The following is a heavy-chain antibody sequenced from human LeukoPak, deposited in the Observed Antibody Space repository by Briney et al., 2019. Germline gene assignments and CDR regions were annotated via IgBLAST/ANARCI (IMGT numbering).Heavy chain of an antibody. Sequence: SETLSLTCAVYGGSFSGFHWNWIRQPPGKGLEWIGDINHSGSTHYNPSLTSRVTISVDPSKNQFSLKLSSVTAADTAVYYCARGPLGYCRGGSCHFDYWGQGTLVTVSS. V-gene: IGHV4-34*01. CDR2: INHSGST. CDR1: GGSFSGFH. CDR3: ARGPLGYCRGGSCHFDY. D-gene: IGHD2-15*01. J-gene: IGHJ4*02.